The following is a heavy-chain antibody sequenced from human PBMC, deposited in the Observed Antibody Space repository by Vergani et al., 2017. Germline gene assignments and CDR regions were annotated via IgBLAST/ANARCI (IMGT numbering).Heavy chain of an antibody. CDR2: ICSSSSYI. Sequence: EVQLVESGGGLVKPGGSLRLSCAASGFTFSSYSMNWVRQAPGKGLEWVSSICSSSSYIYYADSVKGRFTISRDNAKNSLYLQMNSLRAEDTAVYYCARAVGYYYDSSGSYWGQGTLVTVSS. V-gene: IGHV3-21*01. J-gene: IGHJ4*02. CDR1: GFTFSSYS. D-gene: IGHD3-22*01. CDR3: ARAVGYYYDSSGSY.